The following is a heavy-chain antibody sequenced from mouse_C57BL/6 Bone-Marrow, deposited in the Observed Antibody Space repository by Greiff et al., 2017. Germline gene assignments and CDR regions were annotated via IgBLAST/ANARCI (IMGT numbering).Heavy chain of an antibody. V-gene: IGHV1-55*01. CDR3: AREGIYYYGSSWFAY. CDR1: GYTFTSYW. Sequence: QVQLQQPGAELVKPGASVKMSCKASGYTFTSYWITWVKQRPGQGLEWIGDIYPGSGSTNYNEKFKGKATLTVDTSSSTAYMQLSSLTSEDSAVYYCAREGIYYYGSSWFAYWGQGTLVTVSA. D-gene: IGHD1-1*01. CDR2: IYPGSGST. J-gene: IGHJ3*01.